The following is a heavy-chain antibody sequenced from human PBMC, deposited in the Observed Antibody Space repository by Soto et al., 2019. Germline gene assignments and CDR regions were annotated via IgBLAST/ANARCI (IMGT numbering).Heavy chain of an antibody. CDR1: GFTVSSNY. J-gene: IGHJ6*02. CDR3: ARDSQNYYDSSCYLYYGMDV. V-gene: IGHV3-53*04. CDR2: IYSGGST. Sequence: EVQLVESGGGLVQPGGSLRLSCAASGFTVSSNYMSWVRQAPGKGLEWVSVIYSGGSTYYADSVKGRFNISRHNSKNTLYLQMNSLRAEDTAVYYCARDSQNYYDSSCYLYYGMDVWGQGTTVTVSS. D-gene: IGHD3-22*01.